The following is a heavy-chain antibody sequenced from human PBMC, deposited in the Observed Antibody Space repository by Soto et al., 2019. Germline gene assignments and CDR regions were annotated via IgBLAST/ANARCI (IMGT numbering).Heavy chain of an antibody. J-gene: IGHJ4*02. V-gene: IGHV1-8*01. CDR1: GYTFTTYD. Sequence: QVQLAQSGGEVKKPGGSVKVSCKASGYTFTTYDIHWVRQVTGQGLEWMGWMNPYNGNTGSTQKFQGRVTMTRNTSISTVYMELTSLRSEDTAVYYCARRKERSGPHYFDYWGQGSLVTVSS. CDR3: ARRKERSGPHYFDY. D-gene: IGHD6-25*01. CDR2: MNPYNGNT.